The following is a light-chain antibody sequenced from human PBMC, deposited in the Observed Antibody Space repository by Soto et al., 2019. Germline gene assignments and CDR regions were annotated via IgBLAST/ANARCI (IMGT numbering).Light chain of an antibody. CDR1: QSISSW. CDR3: QQYNSYWT. Sequence: DIQMTQSPSTLSASVGDRVTITCRASQSISSWLAWYQQKPGKAPKLLIYKASSLDSGVPSRFSGSGSGTEFTLTINSLQPDDFAIYYCQQYNSYWTFGQGTKVEIK. CDR2: KAS. V-gene: IGKV1-5*03. J-gene: IGKJ1*01.